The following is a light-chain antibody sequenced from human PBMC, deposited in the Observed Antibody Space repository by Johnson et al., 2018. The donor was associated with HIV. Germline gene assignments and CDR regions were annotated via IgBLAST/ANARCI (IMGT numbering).Light chain of an antibody. CDR2: DNN. V-gene: IGLV1-51*01. Sequence: QSVLTQPPSVSAAPGQKVTISCSGSSSNIGRNYVSWYQQLPGTAPKLLIFDNNKRPSGIPDRFSGSKSGTSATLGINGLQTGDEADYYCGTWDSSLSAYVFGTGTKVTVL. CDR3: GTWDSSLSAYV. CDR1: SSNIGRNY. J-gene: IGLJ1*01.